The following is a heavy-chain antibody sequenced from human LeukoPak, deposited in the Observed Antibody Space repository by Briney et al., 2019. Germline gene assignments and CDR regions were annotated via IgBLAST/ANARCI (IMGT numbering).Heavy chain of an antibody. CDR3: AKGLERVVVVTAIVDY. CDR2: ISGSGGST. D-gene: IGHD2-21*02. J-gene: IGHJ4*02. V-gene: IGHV3-23*01. Sequence: GGSLRLSCAASGFTFSSDAMSWVRQAPGKGLEWVSAISGSGGSTYYADSVKGRFTISRDNSKNTLYLQMNSLRAEDTAVYYCAKGLERVVVVTAIVDYWGQGTLVTVSS. CDR1: GFTFSSDA.